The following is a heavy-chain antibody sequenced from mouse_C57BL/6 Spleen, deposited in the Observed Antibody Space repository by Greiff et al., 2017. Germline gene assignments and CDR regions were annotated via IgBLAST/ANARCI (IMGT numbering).Heavy chain of an antibody. CDR2: INYDGSST. Sequence: DVKLVESEGGLVQPGSSMKLSCTASGFTFSDYYMAWVRQVPEKGLEWVANINYDGSSTYYLDSLKSRFIISRDNAKNILYLQMSSLKSEDTATYYCARLGRAFDYWGQGTTLTVSS. J-gene: IGHJ2*01. D-gene: IGHD3-3*01. CDR3: ARLGRAFDY. V-gene: IGHV5-16*01. CDR1: GFTFSDYY.